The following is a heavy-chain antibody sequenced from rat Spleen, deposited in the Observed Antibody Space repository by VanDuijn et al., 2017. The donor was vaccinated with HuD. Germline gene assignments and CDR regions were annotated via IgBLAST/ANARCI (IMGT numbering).Heavy chain of an antibody. CDR1: GFTFSDYN. J-gene: IGHJ4*01. Sequence: EVRLVESGGGLVQPGRSLKLSCAASGFTFSDYNMAWVRQAPKKGLEWVATISYDGSSTYYRDSVKGRFTISRDNAQNTLYLQMNSLRSEDTATYYCARHNSGYGVMDAWGQGASVTVSS. CDR3: ARHNSGYGVMDA. D-gene: IGHD4-3*01. CDR2: ISYDGSST. V-gene: IGHV5-7*01.